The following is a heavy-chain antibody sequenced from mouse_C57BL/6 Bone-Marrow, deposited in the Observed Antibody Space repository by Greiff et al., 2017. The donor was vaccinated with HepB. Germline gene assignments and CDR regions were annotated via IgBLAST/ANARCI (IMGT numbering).Heavy chain of an antibody. CDR1: GYTFTGYW. V-gene: IGHV1-9*01. D-gene: IGHD1-1*01. J-gene: IGHJ2*01. CDR3: ARPRYGSGYYFDD. CDR2: FLPGRGST. Sequence: QVQLQQSGAELMKPGASVKLSCKAPGYTFTGYWIEWVKQRPGHGLEWIGEFLPGRGSTNYNENFKGKVTSSADTSSITAYMQLSSLTTEDSAFYYCARPRYGSGYYFDDWGQGTTLTVSS.